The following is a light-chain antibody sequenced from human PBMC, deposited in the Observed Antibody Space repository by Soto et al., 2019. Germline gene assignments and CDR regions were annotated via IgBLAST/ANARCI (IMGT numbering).Light chain of an antibody. J-gene: IGKJ1*01. CDR3: QQYNNWSPET. CDR2: GAS. Sequence: ETVLTQSPCTLSLPPGDRATLSCRASQSVSSNLAWYQQKPGQAPRLLIYGASTRATGLPARFSGSGSGTEFTLTISSLQSEDFAVYYCQQYNNWSPETFGQGTKVDI. V-gene: IGKV3-15*01. CDR1: QSVSSN.